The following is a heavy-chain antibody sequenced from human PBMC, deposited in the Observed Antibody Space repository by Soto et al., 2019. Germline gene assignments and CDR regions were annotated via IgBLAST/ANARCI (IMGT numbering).Heavy chain of an antibody. J-gene: IGHJ4*02. CDR3: ARSTSENFWSGPFDY. CDR2: TYWDDDQ. D-gene: IGHD3-3*01. CDR1: GFSLKTIGIS. Sequence: QITLKESGPTLVRPTQTLTLTCSFSGFSLKTIGISVCWIRQPPGKALEWLALTYWDDDQRYSPSLKTRLTITKDASKSQVVLAMTNVDPVDTATYYCARSTSENFWSGPFDYWGPGIVVTVSS. V-gene: IGHV2-5*02.